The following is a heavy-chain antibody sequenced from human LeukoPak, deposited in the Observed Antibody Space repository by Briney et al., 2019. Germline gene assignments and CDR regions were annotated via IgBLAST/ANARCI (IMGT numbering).Heavy chain of an antibody. V-gene: IGHV3-21*01. Sequence: GGSLRLSCAASGFTFTSYSMNWVRQAPGKGLEWVSSISSSSSYIYYADSVKGRFTIPRDNAKNSLYLQMNSLRAEDTAVYYCARGAAMSYWYFDLWGRGTLVTVSS. CDR1: GFTFTSYS. D-gene: IGHD5-18*01. CDR3: ARGAAMSYWYFDL. CDR2: ISSSSSYI. J-gene: IGHJ2*01.